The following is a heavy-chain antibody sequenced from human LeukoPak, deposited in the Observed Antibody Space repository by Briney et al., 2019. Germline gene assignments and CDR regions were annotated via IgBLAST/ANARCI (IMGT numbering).Heavy chain of an antibody. D-gene: IGHD6-13*01. V-gene: IGHV4-34*01. J-gene: IGHJ4*02. CDR2: INHSGST. Sequence: PSETLSPTCAVYGGSFSGYYWSWIRQPPGKGLEWIGEINHSGSTNYNPSLKSRVTISVDTSKNQFSLKLSSVTAADTAVYYCATLQFGSWLFDYWGQGTLVTVSS. CDR1: GGSFSGYY. CDR3: ATLQFGSWLFDY.